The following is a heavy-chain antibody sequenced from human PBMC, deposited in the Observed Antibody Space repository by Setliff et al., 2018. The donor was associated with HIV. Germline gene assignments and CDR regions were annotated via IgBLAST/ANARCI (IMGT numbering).Heavy chain of an antibody. V-gene: IGHV1-18*01. D-gene: IGHD3-22*01. CDR3: ARDGEYYYDSSGTVFDP. CDR1: GYTFTSYG. J-gene: IGHJ5*02. CDR2: ISAYTGNT. Sequence: ASVKVSCKASGYTFTSYGISWVRQAPGKGLERMGWISAYTGNTNYAQKLQGRVTMTTDTSTSTAYMELRSLRSDDTAVYYCARDGEYYYDSSGTVFDPWGQGTLVTVSS.